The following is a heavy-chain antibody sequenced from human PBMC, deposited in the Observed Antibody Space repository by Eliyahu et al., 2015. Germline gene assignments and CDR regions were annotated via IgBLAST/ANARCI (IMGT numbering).Heavy chain of an antibody. J-gene: IGHJ3*02. CDR2: IYHSGST. Sequence: QVQLQESGPGLVKPSGTLSLTCAVXGGXXXRSNWXXWVRQPPGKGLEWIGEIYHSGSTNYNPSLKSRVTISVDKSKNQFSLKLSSVTAADTAVYYCARDYCGGDCRDAFDIWGQGTMVTVSS. CDR1: GGXXXRSNW. V-gene: IGHV4-4*02. CDR3: ARDYCGGDCRDAFDI. D-gene: IGHD2-21*02.